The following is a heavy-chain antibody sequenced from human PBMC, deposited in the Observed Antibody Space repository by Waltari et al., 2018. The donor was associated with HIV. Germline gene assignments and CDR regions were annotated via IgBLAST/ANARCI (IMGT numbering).Heavy chain of an antibody. CDR2: ITYDGSNK. V-gene: IGHV3-30*18. D-gene: IGHD1-1*01. Sequence: QVQLVESGGDVVQPGGSLRLSCAVSGFTFSSYGMHWFRQAPGKGLEWMSVITYDGSNKYYADSVKGRFTISRDSSKNTLYLQMNGLRSEDTAGYYCAKDGYTPTYFDYWGQGTLVTVSS. J-gene: IGHJ4*02. CDR1: GFTFSSYG. CDR3: AKDGYTPTYFDY.